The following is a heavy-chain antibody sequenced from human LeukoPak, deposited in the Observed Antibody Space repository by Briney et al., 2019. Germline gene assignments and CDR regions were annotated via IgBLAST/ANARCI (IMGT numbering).Heavy chain of an antibody. D-gene: IGHD3-9*01. CDR1: GYTFTGYY. Sequence: GASVKVSCKASGYTFTGYYMHWVRQAPGQGLEWMGWINPNSGGTNYAQKFQGRVTMTRDTSISTAYMELSRLISDDTAVYYCARANYDILTGYYLGHWGQGTLVTVSS. J-gene: IGHJ4*02. CDR2: INPNSGGT. V-gene: IGHV1-2*02. CDR3: ARANYDILTGYYLGH.